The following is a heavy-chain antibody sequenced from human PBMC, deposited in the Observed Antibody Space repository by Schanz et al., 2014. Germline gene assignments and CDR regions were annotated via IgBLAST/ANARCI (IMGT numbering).Heavy chain of an antibody. J-gene: IGHJ5*02. V-gene: IGHV3-15*01. CDR1: TSIFNHAW. D-gene: IGHD6-13*01. Sequence: EVQLVESGGGLVKPGGSLRLSCAASTSIFNHAWMSWVRQAPGKGLGWRSRIKSKTDGETTDYAAPVKGRFSISRDDSQSTLYLQMNSLKIEDTAVYYCATASSPVREAGAGSSFHPWGQGTLVTVSP. CDR3: ATASSPVREAGAGSSFHP. CDR2: IKSKTDGETT.